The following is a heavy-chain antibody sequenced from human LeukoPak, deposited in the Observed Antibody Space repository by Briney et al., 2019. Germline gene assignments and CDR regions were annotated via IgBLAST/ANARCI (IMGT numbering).Heavy chain of an antibody. CDR2: ISSSSSYI. D-gene: IGHD6-13*01. Sequence: GGSLRLSCAASGFTFSSYSMNWVRQAPGKGLEWVPSISSSSSYIYYADSVKGRFTISRDNAKNSLYLQMNSLRAEDTAVYYCARDQGEDAAAGTSAFDIWGQGTMVTVSS. J-gene: IGHJ3*02. CDR3: ARDQGEDAAAGTSAFDI. CDR1: GFTFSSYS. V-gene: IGHV3-21*01.